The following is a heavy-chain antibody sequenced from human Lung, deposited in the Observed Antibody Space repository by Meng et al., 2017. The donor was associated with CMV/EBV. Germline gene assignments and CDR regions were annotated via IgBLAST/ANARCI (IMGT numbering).Heavy chain of an antibody. CDR2: IRDRDYGETT. D-gene: IGHD3-16*01. Sequence: GXXRPPCTTFGFNFGDYVLTWVRQAPGKGLEWVGFIRDRDYGETTQYAASVKGRFTISRDDSRSIAYLQMNNLKTEDTAIYYCTRDRVVGAYQYYHFDYXGHGXLVTVSS. CDR1: GFNFGDYV. CDR3: TRDRVVGAYQYYHFDY. J-gene: IGHJ4*01. V-gene: IGHV3-49*04.